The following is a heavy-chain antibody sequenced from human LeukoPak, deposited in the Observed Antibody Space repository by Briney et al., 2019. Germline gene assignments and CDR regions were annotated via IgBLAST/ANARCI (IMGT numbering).Heavy chain of an antibody. CDR3: ATVSNRRDGYNVDFGY. D-gene: IGHD5-12*01. CDR2: INHSGST. CDR1: GGSFSGYY. Sequence: SETLSLTCAVYGGSFSGYYWSWIRQPPGKGLEWIGEINHSGSTNYNPSLKSRVTISVDTSKNQFSLKLSSVTAADTAVYYCATVSNRRDGYNVDFGYWGQGTLVTVSS. J-gene: IGHJ4*02. V-gene: IGHV4-34*01.